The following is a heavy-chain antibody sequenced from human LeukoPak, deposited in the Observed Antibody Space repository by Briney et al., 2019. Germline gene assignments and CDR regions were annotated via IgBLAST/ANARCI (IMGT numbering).Heavy chain of an antibody. D-gene: IGHD2-2*01. CDR1: GGTFSSYA. J-gene: IGHJ3*02. CDR2: IIPIFGTA. V-gene: IGHV1-69*05. CDR3: ARDQIVVVPAAMNGAFDI. Sequence: GASVKVSCKASGGTFSSYAISWVRQAPGQGLEWMGWIIPIFGTANYAQKFQGRVTITTDESTSTAYMELSSLRSEDTAVYYCARDQIVVVPAAMNGAFDIWGQGTMVTVSS.